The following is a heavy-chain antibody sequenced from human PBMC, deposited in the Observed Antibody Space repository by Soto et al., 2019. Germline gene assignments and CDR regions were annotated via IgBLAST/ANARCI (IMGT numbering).Heavy chain of an antibody. J-gene: IGHJ6*03. CDR2: TSGHNGNT. Sequence: QLVQSGAEVKKPGASVKVSCKASGYPFNIYGITWVRQAPGQGLEWMGWTSGHNGNTKVAQKFQGRVTMTTDTPTTTAYLELRSLRSADTAVYYCARDPYSRGYYYYMDVWGKGTTVTVS. CDR1: GYPFNIYG. D-gene: IGHD4-4*01. CDR3: ARDPYSRGYYYYMDV. V-gene: IGHV1-18*01.